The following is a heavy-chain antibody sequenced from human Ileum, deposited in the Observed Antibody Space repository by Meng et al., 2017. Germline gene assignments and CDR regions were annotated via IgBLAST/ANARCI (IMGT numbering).Heavy chain of an antibody. CDR3: AKAPRGIDFDD. D-gene: IGHD3-10*01. V-gene: IGHV3-11*01. CDR1: GFNFSDFY. J-gene: IGHJ4*02. Sequence: QVHLVESGGALLKPGGSLSLYCAASGFNFSDFYTGWVRQAPGKGLEFIAYISAIGNTYFADSFLGRVTVSRDSAQKVLYLQMTRMRAEDTAVYYCAKAPRGIDFDDWGQGILVTVSS. CDR2: ISAIGNT.